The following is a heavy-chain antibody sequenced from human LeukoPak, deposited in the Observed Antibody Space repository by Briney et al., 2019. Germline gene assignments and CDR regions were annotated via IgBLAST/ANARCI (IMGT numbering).Heavy chain of an antibody. Sequence: GGSLRLSCAASGFTFSNYWMSWVRQAPGKGLEWVANIKQDGSEKYYVDSVKGRFTISRDNARNSLFLQMNSLTADDTAVYYCARGLGKGSSDYWGQGTLVTVSS. J-gene: IGHJ4*02. CDR1: GFTFSNYW. D-gene: IGHD6-6*01. CDR2: IKQDGSEK. V-gene: IGHV3-7*03. CDR3: ARGLGKGSSDY.